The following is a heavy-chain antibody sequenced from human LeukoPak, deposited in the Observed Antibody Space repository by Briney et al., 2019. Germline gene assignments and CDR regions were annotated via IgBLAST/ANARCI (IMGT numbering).Heavy chain of an antibody. J-gene: IGHJ4*02. Sequence: GGSLRLSCAACGFTFSSFWMHWVRQASTKGLELVARINDDGGSTSYADSVKGRFIVSRDSAKNTLYLQMNSLRVEDTAVYFCARAYCGADCYSREMDYWGQGTLVTVSS. CDR3: ARAYCGADCYSREMDY. CDR2: INDDGGST. CDR1: GFTFSSFW. D-gene: IGHD2-21*02. V-gene: IGHV3-74*01.